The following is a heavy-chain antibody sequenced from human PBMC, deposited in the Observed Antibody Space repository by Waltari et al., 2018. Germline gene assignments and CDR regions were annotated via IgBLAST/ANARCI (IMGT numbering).Heavy chain of an antibody. CDR1: GFPFRTYT. Sequence: QVQLVESGGGVVQPGRSLRLSCDASGFPFRTYTMHWVRQAPGKGLEWVALILYDGSNTYYADSVKGRFTISRDNSKNTLYLQMNSLRPDDRAVYYCTRGSTTAARCMDSWGQGTLVTVSS. V-gene: IGHV3-30*01. J-gene: IGHJ4*02. D-gene: IGHD6-6*01. CDR3: TRGSTTAARCMDS. CDR2: ILYDGSNT.